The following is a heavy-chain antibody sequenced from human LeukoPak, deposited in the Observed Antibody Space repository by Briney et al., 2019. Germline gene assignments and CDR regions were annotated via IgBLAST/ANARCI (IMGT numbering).Heavy chain of an antibody. V-gene: IGHV4-4*07. CDR2: IYTSGST. J-gene: IGHJ3*02. CDR1: GGSISSYY. D-gene: IGHD6-13*01. Sequence: SETLSLTCTVSGGSISSYYWSWIRQPAGKGLEWIGRIYTSGSTNYNPPLKSRVTISVDTSKNQFSLKLSSVTAADTAVYYCARGFSIAAAGTLGDAFDIWGQGTMVTVSS. CDR3: ARGFSIAAAGTLGDAFDI.